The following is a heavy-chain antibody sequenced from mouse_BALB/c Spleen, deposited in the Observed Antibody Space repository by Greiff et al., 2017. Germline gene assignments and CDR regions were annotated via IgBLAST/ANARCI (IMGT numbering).Heavy chain of an antibody. Sequence: QVQLQQPGAELVKPGASVKLSCKASGYTFTSYYMYWVKQRPGQGLEWIGGINPSNGGTNFNEKFKSKATLTVDKSSSTAYMQLSSLTSEDSAVYYCTRGEGAFITTVVATRWYFDVWGAGTTVTVSS. CDR3: TRGEGAFITTVVATRWYFDV. V-gene: IGHV1S81*02. D-gene: IGHD1-1*01. J-gene: IGHJ1*01. CDR2: INPSNGGT. CDR1: GYTFTSYY.